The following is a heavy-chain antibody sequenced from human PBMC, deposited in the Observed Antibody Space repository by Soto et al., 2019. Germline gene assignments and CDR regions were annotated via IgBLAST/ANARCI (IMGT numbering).Heavy chain of an antibody. CDR3: YRQRGGSLTEWLMFHF. J-gene: IGHJ4*02. Sequence: QVQLVQSAAEVKPPGASVKVSCKASGYNFTRYGFSWVRQAPGQGLEWMGRISAYSGDTNYAQKIHGRVSMTTDTSTTSAYLELRSLRSSVTTVYYCYRQRGGSLTEWLMFHFWRQRTRVTVSP. V-gene: IGHV1-18*01. CDR1: GYNFTRYG. CDR2: ISAYSGDT. D-gene: IGHD3-10*01.